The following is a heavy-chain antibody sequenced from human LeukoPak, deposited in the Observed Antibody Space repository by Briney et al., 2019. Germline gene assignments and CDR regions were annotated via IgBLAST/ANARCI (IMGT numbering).Heavy chain of an antibody. D-gene: IGHD2-2*03. V-gene: IGHV4-38-2*02. CDR2: IYYSGST. CDR1: GYSISSGYY. Sequence: SETLSLTCTVSGYSISSGYYWGWIRQPPGKGLEWIGSIYYSGSTYYNPSLKSRVTISVDTSKNQFSLKLSSVTAADTAVYYCARQGNGYCTSTNCLFSFDFWGQGALVTVSS. CDR3: ARQGNGYCTSTNCLFSFDF. J-gene: IGHJ4*02.